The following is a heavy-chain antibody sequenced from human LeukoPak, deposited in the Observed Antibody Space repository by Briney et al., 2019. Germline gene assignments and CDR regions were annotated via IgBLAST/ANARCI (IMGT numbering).Heavy chain of an antibody. J-gene: IGHJ4*02. CDR2: ISGSSGNT. Sequence: GGSLRLSCAASGFTFSSYVMNWVRQAPGKGLEWVSSISGSSGNTFYADSVKGRFTISRDNSKNTLYLQMNSLRAEDTAVYYCAREIDSRGWHSFDYWGQGTLVTVSS. D-gene: IGHD3-22*01. V-gene: IGHV3-23*01. CDR3: AREIDSRGWHSFDY. CDR1: GFTFSSYV.